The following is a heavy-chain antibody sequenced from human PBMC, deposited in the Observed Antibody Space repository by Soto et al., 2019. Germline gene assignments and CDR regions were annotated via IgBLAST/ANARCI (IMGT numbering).Heavy chain of an antibody. CDR1: GGSINDFY. J-gene: IGHJ4*02. D-gene: IGHD6-6*01. Sequence: PSETMSLTCTPSGGSINDFYWSWIRQPPGKGLEWIGYIYYSGSTDYNPSFKGRVTISVDTSKNQFYPKLRSVTAADTAVYYCARVGGVAARTFDYWGQGTLVTVSS. CDR2: IYYSGST. V-gene: IGHV4-59*01. CDR3: ARVGGVAARTFDY.